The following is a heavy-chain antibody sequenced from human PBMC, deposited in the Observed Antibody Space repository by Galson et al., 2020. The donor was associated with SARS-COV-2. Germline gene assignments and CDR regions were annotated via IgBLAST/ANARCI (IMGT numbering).Heavy chain of an antibody. CDR1: GFTFSTFA. CDR2: ISYDGTNK. D-gene: IGHD6-13*01. J-gene: IGHJ4*02. Sequence: GESLKISCAASGFTFSTFAMHWVRQAPGKGLEWVAIISYDGTNKYNEDSVKGRFTISRDNSKKMLYLQMNSLRAEDTAMYYCARETPIQDASWYDYWGQGTLVTVSS. V-gene: IGHV3-30*04. CDR3: ARETPIQDASWYDY.